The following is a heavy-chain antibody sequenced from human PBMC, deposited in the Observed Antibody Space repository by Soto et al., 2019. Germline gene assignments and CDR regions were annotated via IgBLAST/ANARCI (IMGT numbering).Heavy chain of an antibody. V-gene: IGHV3-30*18. CDR3: AKQGIEVAGTDYFDY. J-gene: IGHJ4*02. CDR2: ISHDGSKA. D-gene: IGHD6-19*01. CDR1: GFIFRSYG. Sequence: QTVGSLRLSCAASGFIFRSYGVHWVRQAPGKGLEWVAVISHDGSKAYYADAVNGRFTISRDNAKNTVYLQMNSLRPEDTAVYYCAKQGIEVAGTDYFDYWGQGAQVTVSS.